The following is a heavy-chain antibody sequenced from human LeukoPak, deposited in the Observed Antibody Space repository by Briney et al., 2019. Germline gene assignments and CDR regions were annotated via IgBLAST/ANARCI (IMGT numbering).Heavy chain of an antibody. Sequence: SVKVSCKASGGSFRRYAFAWVRQAPGQGLEWMGGIMPVLDTGSYAQGFQGRVTITADRSTRTAYMELRSLRPEDTALYYCAARDNGNDLLSYHAMDVWGNGTTVTVSS. V-gene: IGHV1-69*06. D-gene: IGHD1-1*01. CDR2: IMPVLDTG. CDR3: AARDNGNDLLSYHAMDV. CDR1: GGSFRRYA. J-gene: IGHJ6*04.